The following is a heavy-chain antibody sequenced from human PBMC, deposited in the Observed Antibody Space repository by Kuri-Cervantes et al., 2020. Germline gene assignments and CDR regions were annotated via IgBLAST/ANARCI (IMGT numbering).Heavy chain of an antibody. J-gene: IGHJ4*02. CDR1: GFTFSSYN. D-gene: IGHD3-9*01. CDR2: ISSSSTYI. V-gene: IGHV3-21*01. CDR3: ARGRTWYYDILTGYLFDY. Sequence: ETLSLTCVASGFTFSSYNMNWVRQAPGKGLEWVSSISSSSTYIYYADSVKGRFTISRDNSKNTLYLQMNSLRAEDTAVYYCARGRTWYYDILTGYLFDYWGQGTLVTVSS.